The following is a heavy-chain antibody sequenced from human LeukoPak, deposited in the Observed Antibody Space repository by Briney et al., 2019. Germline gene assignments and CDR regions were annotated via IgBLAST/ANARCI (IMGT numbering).Heavy chain of an antibody. J-gene: IGHJ6*02. CDR1: GGPISSYY. D-gene: IGHD6-6*01. CDR2: IYDSGST. Sequence: PSETLSLTCTVSGGPISSYYWTWIRQPPGKGLEWIGYIYDSGSTNYNPSLQSRVTISVDTSKNQFSLKLSSVTAADTAVYYCARDPSSSSFSYYGMDVWGQGTTVTVSS. CDR3: ARDPSSSSFSYYGMDV. V-gene: IGHV4-59*01.